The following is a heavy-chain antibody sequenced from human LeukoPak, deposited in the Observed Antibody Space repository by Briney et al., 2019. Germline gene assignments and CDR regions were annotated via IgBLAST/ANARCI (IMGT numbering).Heavy chain of an antibody. Sequence: ASVKVSCKASGGTFISYAISWVRQAPGQGLEWMGGIIPIFGTANYAQKFQGRVTITADESTSTAYMELSSLRSEDTAVYYCANSSGSYYWFDPWGQGTLVTVSS. CDR1: GGTFISYA. CDR3: ANSSGSYYWFDP. V-gene: IGHV1-69*13. CDR2: IIPIFGTA. J-gene: IGHJ5*02. D-gene: IGHD3-10*01.